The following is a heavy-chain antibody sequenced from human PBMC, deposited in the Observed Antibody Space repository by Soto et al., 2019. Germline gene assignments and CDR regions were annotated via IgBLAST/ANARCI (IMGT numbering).Heavy chain of an antibody. J-gene: IGHJ3*01. CDR1: GGSISSGGYS. V-gene: IGHV4-30-2*01. Sequence: KPSETLSLTCAASGGSISSGGYSWTWIRQPPGKGLEWIGYIYHSGNTYYNPSLKSRVTISGDRSKNQFTLNLSSVTAADTAVYYCASNVAADDALDVRGQGTMVTVSS. CDR2: IYHSGNT. CDR3: ASNVAADDALDV. D-gene: IGHD2-15*01.